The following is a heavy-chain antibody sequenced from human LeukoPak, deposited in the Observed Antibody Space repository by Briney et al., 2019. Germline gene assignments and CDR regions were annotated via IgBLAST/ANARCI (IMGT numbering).Heavy chain of an antibody. V-gene: IGHV3-7*01. D-gene: IGHD6-19*01. J-gene: IGHJ4*02. CDR1: GFTFSSYW. CDR2: IKQDGSET. Sequence: PGGSLRLSCAASGFTFSSYWMSWVRQAPGKGLEWVANIKQDGSETYYVDSVKGRFTISRDNAKNSLYLQMNSLRAEDTAVYYCARDQRQQWLEFFDYWGQGTLVTVSS. CDR3: ARDQRQQWLEFFDY.